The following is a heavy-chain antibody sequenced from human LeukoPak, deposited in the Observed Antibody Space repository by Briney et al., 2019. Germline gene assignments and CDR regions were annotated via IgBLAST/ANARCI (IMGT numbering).Heavy chain of an antibody. CDR3: ANGRDYYYSMEV. J-gene: IGHJ6*03. Sequence: GGSLRLSCAASGFTFMTYAMHWVRQAPGKGLQWVAFIHYDETKKYYRDSVEGRFTISIDNSKNTLFLEMNSLRGEDTAIYYCANGRDYYYSMEVWGRGTTVIVSS. V-gene: IGHV3-30*02. D-gene: IGHD1-26*01. CDR2: IHYDETKK. CDR1: GFTFMTYA.